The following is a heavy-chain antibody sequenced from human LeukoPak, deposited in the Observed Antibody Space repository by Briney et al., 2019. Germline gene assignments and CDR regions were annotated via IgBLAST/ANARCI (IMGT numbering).Heavy chain of an antibody. J-gene: IGHJ5*02. V-gene: IGHV3-21*01. CDR2: ISMISSYI. CDR3: ARDRQKATYGDYQDWFDP. Sequence: GGSLRLSCAASGFTLTSYSMNWVRPAPGTGLEWVSPISMISSYINYAESVKGRFTTSRDNAKNSLYLQMNSLRAEDTAVYYCARDRQKATYGDYQDWFDPWGQGTLVTVSS. CDR1: GFTLTSYS. D-gene: IGHD4-17*01.